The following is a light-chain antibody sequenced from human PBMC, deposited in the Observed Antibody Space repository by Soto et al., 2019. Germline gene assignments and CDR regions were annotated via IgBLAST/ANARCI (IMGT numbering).Light chain of an antibody. J-gene: IGKJ1*01. Sequence: EVVMTQSPATLSVSPGERATLSCRASQSVTTNMAWYQQKPGQAPRLLIYGASTRATGIPARFSGSGSGTDFTLTISSLQSEDFAVYYCQQYNNWPPRTFGQGTKVDTK. CDR3: QQYNNWPPRT. V-gene: IGKV3-15*01. CDR1: QSVTTN. CDR2: GAS.